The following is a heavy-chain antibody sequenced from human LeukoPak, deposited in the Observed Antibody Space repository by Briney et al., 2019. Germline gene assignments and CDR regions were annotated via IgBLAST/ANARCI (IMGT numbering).Heavy chain of an antibody. Sequence: ASVKVSCKPSGYTFTGYYMQWVRQAPGQGLEWMAWINPNSGGTNYAQKFQGRVTMTRDTSISTAYMELSRLRSDDTAVYYCARVKVSGSSDSWGQGNLVTVSS. V-gene: IGHV1-2*02. CDR1: GYTFTGYY. D-gene: IGHD2-2*01. J-gene: IGHJ4*02. CDR2: INPNSGGT. CDR3: ARVKVSGSSDS.